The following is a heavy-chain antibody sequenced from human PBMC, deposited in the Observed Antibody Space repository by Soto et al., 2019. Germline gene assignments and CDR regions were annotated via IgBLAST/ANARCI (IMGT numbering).Heavy chain of an antibody. D-gene: IGHD3-3*01. CDR2: IYYSGST. J-gene: IGHJ6*03. V-gene: IGHV4-59*01. CDR3: WGRLTYYDFWGGPPPHGHYYYYMDV. Sequence: SETLSLTCTVSGGSISSYYWSWIRQPPGKGLEWIGYIYYSGSTNYNPSLKSRVTISVDTSKNQFSLKLSSVTAADTAVDYCWGRLTYYDFWGGPPPHGHYYYYMDVWGKGTTVTVSS. CDR1: GGSISSYY.